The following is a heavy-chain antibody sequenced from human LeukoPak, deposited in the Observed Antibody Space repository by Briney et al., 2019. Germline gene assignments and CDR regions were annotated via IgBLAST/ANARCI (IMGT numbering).Heavy chain of an antibody. V-gene: IGHV4-39*07. Sequence: SETLSLTCTVSGGSISSSSYYWGWIRQPPGKGLEWIGSIYYSGSTYYNPSLKSRVTISVDTSKNQFSLKLTSVTAADTAVYYCARASGADEMYNWFDPWGQGTLVIVSS. CDR2: IYYSGST. D-gene: IGHD2-8*02. CDR3: ARASGADEMYNWFDP. CDR1: GGSISSSSYY. J-gene: IGHJ5*02.